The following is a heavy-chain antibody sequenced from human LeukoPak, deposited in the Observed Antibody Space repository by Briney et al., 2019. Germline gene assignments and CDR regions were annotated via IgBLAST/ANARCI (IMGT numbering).Heavy chain of an antibody. J-gene: IGHJ4*02. CDR1: GFNFVTYP. CDR3: AKGPTYSSSSLFDY. V-gene: IGHV3-23*01. Sequence: GGSLRLSCVASGFNFVTYPMNWVRQAPGKGLEWVSATSGSGGRTHYADSVKGRFTISRDNSKNSLYLQMNSLRPEDMALYYCAKGPTYSSSSLFDYWGQGILVAVSS. CDR2: TSGSGGRT. D-gene: IGHD6-6*01.